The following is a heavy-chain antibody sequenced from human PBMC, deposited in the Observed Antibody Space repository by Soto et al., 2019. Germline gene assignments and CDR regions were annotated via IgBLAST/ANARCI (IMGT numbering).Heavy chain of an antibody. CDR3: VRFGGAAAGPGDY. CDR1: DSTFSSYS. V-gene: IGHV3-48*03. Sequence: SLTPSCLASDSTFSSYSTNGVSQAAGKGLEWVSHISTSGTTIYYTDSVKGRFTISRDNAKKSLYLQMNSLRAEDTAVYYCVRFGGAAAGPGDYWGQGTLVTVSS. J-gene: IGHJ4*02. D-gene: IGHD6-13*01. CDR2: ISTSGTTI.